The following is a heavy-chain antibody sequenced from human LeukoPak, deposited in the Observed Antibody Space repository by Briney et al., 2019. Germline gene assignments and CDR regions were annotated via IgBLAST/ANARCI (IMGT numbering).Heavy chain of an antibody. CDR2: IKYDGSEK. J-gene: IGHJ4*02. D-gene: IGHD6-13*01. CDR1: GFTLSSYG. CDR3: ARDIEAAGLFFDY. V-gene: IGHV3-7*01. Sequence: GGSLRLSCAASGFTLSSYGMSWVRQAPGKGLEWVANIKYDGSEKDYVDSVKGRFTISRDNAKNSLYLQMNSLRAEDTAVYYCARDIEAAGLFFDYWGQGTLVTVSS.